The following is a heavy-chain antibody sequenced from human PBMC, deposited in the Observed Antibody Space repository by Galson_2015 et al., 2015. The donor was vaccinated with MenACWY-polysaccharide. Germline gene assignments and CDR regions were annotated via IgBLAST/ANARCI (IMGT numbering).Heavy chain of an antibody. Sequence: SLRLSCAASGFTFNSFWMSWVRQAPGKGLEWVALIRNDGRKHYPDAVKGRFTISRDNSKNTLYLQVNSLRPEDTAVYYCARNPSRLDIAAASHWGQGALVSVSS. V-gene: IGHV3-33*08. CDR2: IRNDGRK. CDR3: ARNPSRLDIAAASH. J-gene: IGHJ4*02. CDR1: GFTFNSFW. D-gene: IGHD6-13*01.